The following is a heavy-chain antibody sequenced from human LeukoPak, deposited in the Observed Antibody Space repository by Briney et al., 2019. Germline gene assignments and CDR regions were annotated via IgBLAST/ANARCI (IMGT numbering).Heavy chain of an antibody. CDR3: ASPSDQLAARSTSYYFDY. Sequence: GGSLRLSCAASGFTFSTYNMNWVRQAPGKGLEWVSYISSSNNAIYYADSVKGRFTISRDNAKNSLYLQMNSLRAEDTAVYYCASPSDQLAARSTSYYFDYWGQGTLVTVSS. D-gene: IGHD6-6*01. J-gene: IGHJ4*02. CDR2: ISSSNNAI. V-gene: IGHV3-48*04. CDR1: GFTFSTYN.